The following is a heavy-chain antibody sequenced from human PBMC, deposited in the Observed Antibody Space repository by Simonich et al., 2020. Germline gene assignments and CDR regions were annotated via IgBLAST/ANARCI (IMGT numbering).Heavy chain of an antibody. D-gene: IGHD6-13*01. CDR2: SSAYNVNT. J-gene: IGHJ4*02. V-gene: IGHV1-18*01. CDR1: GYTFTSYG. Sequence: QVQLVQSGAEVKKPGASVKVSCKASGYTFTSYGISWVRQAPGQALEWIGWSSAYNVNTNYEQKHQGRVTMTTDTSTSTAYMELRSLRSDDPDVYYCARDQGGRAAAATDYWGQGTLVTVSS. CDR3: ARDQGGRAAAATDY.